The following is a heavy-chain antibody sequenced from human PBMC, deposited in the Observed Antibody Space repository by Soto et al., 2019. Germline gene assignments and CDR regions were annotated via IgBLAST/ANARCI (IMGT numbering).Heavy chain of an antibody. D-gene: IGHD3-3*01. Sequence: ASVKVSCKASGYTFTGYYMHWVRQAPGQGLEWMGWINPNSGGTNYAQKFQGWVTMTGDTSISTAYMELSRLRSDDTAVYYCARADPITIFGVDSPLNYGMDVWGQGTTVTVSS. J-gene: IGHJ6*02. CDR3: ARADPITIFGVDSPLNYGMDV. CDR2: INPNSGGT. V-gene: IGHV1-2*04. CDR1: GYTFTGYY.